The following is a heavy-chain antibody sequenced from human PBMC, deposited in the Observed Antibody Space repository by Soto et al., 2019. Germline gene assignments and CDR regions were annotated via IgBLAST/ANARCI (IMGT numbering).Heavy chain of an antibody. CDR3: ARDSRFDDSGTKDSAKDAFYV. CDR1: GYTFTGYH. V-gene: IGHV1-2*02. CDR2: INPNSGGT. Sequence: ASVKASCKASGYTFTGYHMLSVRQAPGQGLEWMECINPNSGGTNYAQKGQGKVTMTRDTSSSTAYMEVSSRRSDYTAVYYCARDSRFDDSGTKDSAKDAFYVWHQETMFT. J-gene: IGHJ3*01. D-gene: IGHD2-2*01.